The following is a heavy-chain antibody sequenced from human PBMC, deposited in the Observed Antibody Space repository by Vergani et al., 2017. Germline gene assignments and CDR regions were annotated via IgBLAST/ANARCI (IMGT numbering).Heavy chain of an antibody. CDR3: AKHVDTAMVTPYFDY. CDR2: IYSGGSST. J-gene: IGHJ4*02. D-gene: IGHD5-18*01. CDR1: GFTFSSYA. V-gene: IGHV3-23*03. Sequence: EVQLLESGGGLVQPGGSLRLSCAASGFTFSSYAMSWVRQAPGKGLEWVSVIYSGGSSTYYADSVKGRFTISRDNSKNTLYLQMNSLRAEDTDVYYCAKHVDTAMVTPYFDYWGQGTLVTVSS.